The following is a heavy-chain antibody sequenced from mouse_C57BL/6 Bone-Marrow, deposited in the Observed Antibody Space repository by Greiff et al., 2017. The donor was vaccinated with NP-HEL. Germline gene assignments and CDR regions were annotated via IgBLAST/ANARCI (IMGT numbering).Heavy chain of an antibody. CDR1: GYTFTSYW. CDR3: ARSSHWYFDV. J-gene: IGHJ1*03. Sequence: VQLQQSGAELVKPGASVKMSCKASGYTFTSYWITWVKQRPGQGLEWIGDIYPGSGSTNYTEKFKSKATLTVDTSSSTAYMQLSSLTSEDSAVYYCARSSHWYFDVWGTGTTVTVSS. V-gene: IGHV1-55*01. CDR2: IYPGSGST.